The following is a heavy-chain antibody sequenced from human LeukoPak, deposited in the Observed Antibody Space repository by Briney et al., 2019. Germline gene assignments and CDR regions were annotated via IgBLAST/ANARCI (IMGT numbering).Heavy chain of an antibody. CDR1: GFTFSDYY. CDR3: ARGVTMIVVVIHDWYFDL. Sequence: GGSLRLSCAASGFTFSDYYMSWIRQAPGKGLEWVSYISSSSSYTNYADSVKGRFTISRDNAKNSLYLQMNSLRAEDTAVYYCARGVTMIVVVIHDWYFDLWGRGTLVTVSS. CDR2: ISSSSSYT. D-gene: IGHD3-22*01. V-gene: IGHV3-11*06. J-gene: IGHJ2*01.